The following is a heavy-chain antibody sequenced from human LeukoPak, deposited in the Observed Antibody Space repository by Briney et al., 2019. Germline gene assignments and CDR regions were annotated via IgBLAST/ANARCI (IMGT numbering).Heavy chain of an antibody. D-gene: IGHD3-16*02. CDR2: IYYIGST. Sequence: SETLSLTCTVSGGSISSYYWGWIRQPPGKGLEWIGNIYYIGSTYYNPSLKSRVTISVDTSKNQFSLKLSSVTAADTAVYYCARHIGGRYYYYYMDVWGKGTTVTISS. CDR1: GGSISSYY. V-gene: IGHV4-39*01. J-gene: IGHJ6*03. CDR3: ARHIGGRYYYYYMDV.